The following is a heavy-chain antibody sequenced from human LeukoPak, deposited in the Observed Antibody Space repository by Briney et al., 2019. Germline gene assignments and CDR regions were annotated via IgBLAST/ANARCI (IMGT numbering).Heavy chain of an antibody. J-gene: IGHJ4*02. CDR3: ATLRWGQVDY. Sequence: GGSLRLSCEASGFNVSGNYMNWVRQVPGKGLEWVSVIFSDDNTYYADSVKGRFTISRDISKNTVYLQMNSLRAEDTAVYYCATLRWGQVDYWGQGTLVTVSS. D-gene: IGHD2-21*02. CDR1: GFNVSGNY. V-gene: IGHV3-53*01. CDR2: IFSDDNT.